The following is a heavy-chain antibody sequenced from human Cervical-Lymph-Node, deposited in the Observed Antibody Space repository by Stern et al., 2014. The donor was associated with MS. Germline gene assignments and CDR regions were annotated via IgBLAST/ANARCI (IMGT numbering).Heavy chain of an antibody. Sequence: VKLKESGPGLVKPSGTLSLTCAVSGGSISSSNWWSWVRQPPGKGLEWIGEIYHSGSTNYNPSLKSRVTISVDKSKNQFSLKLSSVTAADTAVYYCASATAFWSGYYVYGMDVWGQGTTVTVYS. V-gene: IGHV4-4*02. D-gene: IGHD3-3*01. CDR1: GGSISSSNW. CDR3: ASATAFWSGYYVYGMDV. J-gene: IGHJ6*02. CDR2: IYHSGST.